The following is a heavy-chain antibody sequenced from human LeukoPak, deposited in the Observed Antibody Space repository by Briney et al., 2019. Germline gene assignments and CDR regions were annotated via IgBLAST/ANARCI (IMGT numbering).Heavy chain of an antibody. D-gene: IGHD1-20*01. CDR3: ARDITGPNYYGMDV. J-gene: IGHJ6*02. V-gene: IGHV3-30-3*01. Sequence: GGSLRLSCAASGFTFSSYAMHWVRQAPGKGVEWVAVISYDGSNKYYADSVKGRFTISRDDSKNTLYLQMNSLRAEDTAVYYCARDITGPNYYGMDVWGQGTTVTVSS. CDR2: ISYDGSNK. CDR1: GFTFSSYA.